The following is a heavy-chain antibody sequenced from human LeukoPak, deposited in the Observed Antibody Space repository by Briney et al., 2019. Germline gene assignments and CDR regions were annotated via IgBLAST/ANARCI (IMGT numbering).Heavy chain of an antibody. J-gene: IGHJ6*02. V-gene: IGHV3-48*02. D-gene: IGHD6-6*01. Sequence: GGSLRLSCAAYGFTFSSYGMKWVRQAPGKGLEWVSYISGSSSTIYYTESVKGRFTIFRDNAKSSLYMQMNSLRDEDTAVYYCAREYSRSGTFYYGMDVWGQGTTVTVSS. CDR1: GFTFSSYG. CDR3: AREYSRSGTFYYGMDV. CDR2: ISGSSSTI.